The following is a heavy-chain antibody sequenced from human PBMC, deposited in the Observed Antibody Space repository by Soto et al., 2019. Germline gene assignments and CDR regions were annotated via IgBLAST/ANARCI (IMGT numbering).Heavy chain of an antibody. J-gene: IGHJ5*02. CDR1: GYMFSSYG. Sequence: QGLLVQSGAEVKKPGASVKVSCKSSGYMFSSYGITWVRQAPGQGLEWMGWIIAYNGNTNYAQKLQGRVTMTPDRSTETAYMELMSLRADDTAVNFCARDDRCSGYDYGSWFDPWGQGTLVTVSS. CDR3: ARDDRCSGYDYGSWFDP. D-gene: IGHD5-12*01. CDR2: IIAYNGNT. V-gene: IGHV1-18*01.